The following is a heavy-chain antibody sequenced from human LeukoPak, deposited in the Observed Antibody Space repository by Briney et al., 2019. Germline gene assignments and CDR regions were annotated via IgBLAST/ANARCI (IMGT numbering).Heavy chain of an antibody. CDR3: ARDAPQGWFDP. Sequence: SETLSLTCTVSGGSTSSYYWSWIRQPPGKGLEWIGYIYYSGSTNYNPSLKSRVTISVDTSKNQFSLKLSSVTAADTAVYYCARDAPQGWFDPWGQGTLVTVSS. CDR1: GGSTSSYY. J-gene: IGHJ5*02. V-gene: IGHV4-59*01. CDR2: IYYSGST.